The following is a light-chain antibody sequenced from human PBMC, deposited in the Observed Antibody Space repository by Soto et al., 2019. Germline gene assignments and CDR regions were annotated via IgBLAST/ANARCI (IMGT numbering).Light chain of an antibody. Sequence: DIQLTQSQSFLSASVGDRVTMTCRASQGISSYLSWYQQKPGKAPKLLIYAASNLYTGVPSRFSGSRSGTEFTLTISSLQPEDFASYYCLQDYGDSWTFGQGTNVDIK. CDR3: LQDYGDSWT. CDR2: AAS. CDR1: QGISSY. J-gene: IGKJ1*01. V-gene: IGKV1-9*01.